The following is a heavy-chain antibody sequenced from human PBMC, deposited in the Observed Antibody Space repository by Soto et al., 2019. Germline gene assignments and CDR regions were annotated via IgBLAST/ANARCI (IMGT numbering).Heavy chain of an antibody. CDR1: GFTFSSYG. V-gene: IGHV3-33*01. CDR2: IWYDGSNK. J-gene: IGHJ4*02. Sequence: GGSLRLSCAASGFTFSSYGMHWVRQAPGKGLEWVAVIWYDGSNKYYADSVKGRFTSSRDNSKNTLYLQMNSLRAEDTAVYYCARGLTHGGTPVTGYWGQGTLVTVSS. CDR3: ARGLTHGGTPVTGY. D-gene: IGHD2-15*01.